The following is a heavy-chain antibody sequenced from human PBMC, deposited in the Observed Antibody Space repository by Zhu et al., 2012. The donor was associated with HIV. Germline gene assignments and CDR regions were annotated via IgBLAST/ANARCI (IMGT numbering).Heavy chain of an antibody. J-gene: IGHJ5*02. D-gene: IGHD7-27*01. V-gene: IGHV4-38-2*02. Sequence: QVQLQESGPGLVKPSETLSLTCTVSGYSISSGYYWGWIRQPPGKGLEWIGSIYHSGSTYYNPSLKSRVTISVDTSKNQFSLKLSSVTAADTAVYYCARRLGMGWFDPGAREPWSPSPQ. CDR1: GYSISSGYY. CDR2: IYHSGST. CDR3: ARRLGMGWFDP.